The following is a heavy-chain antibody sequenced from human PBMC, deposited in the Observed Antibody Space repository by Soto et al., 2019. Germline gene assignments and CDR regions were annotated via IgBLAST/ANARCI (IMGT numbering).Heavy chain of an antibody. D-gene: IGHD5-18*01. J-gene: IGHJ4*02. CDR3: ASPPVGGYSYGYSPSVIPPFGY. CDR2: IIPILDIA. CDR1: GGTFSSYT. V-gene: IGHV1-69*02. Sequence: KKMWASVKVSCKASGGTFSSYTISWVRQAPGQGLEWMGRIIPILDIANYAQKFQGRVTITAGKSTSTAYMELSSLRSEDTAVYYCASPPVGGYSYGYSPSVIPPFGYWGQGTLVTVSS.